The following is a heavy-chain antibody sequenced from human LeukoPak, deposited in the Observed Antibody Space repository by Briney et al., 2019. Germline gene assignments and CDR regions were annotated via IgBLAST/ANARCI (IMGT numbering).Heavy chain of an antibody. CDR2: ISGGGGST. Sequence: PGGSLRLSCAASGFTFSSYAMSWVRQAPGKGLEWVSAISGGGGSTYYADSVKGRFTISRDNSKNTLYLQMNSLRAEDTAVYYCAKEPNYGDLAYYFDYWGQGTLVTVSS. CDR3: AKEPNYGDLAYYFDY. V-gene: IGHV3-23*01. J-gene: IGHJ4*02. D-gene: IGHD4-17*01. CDR1: GFTFSSYA.